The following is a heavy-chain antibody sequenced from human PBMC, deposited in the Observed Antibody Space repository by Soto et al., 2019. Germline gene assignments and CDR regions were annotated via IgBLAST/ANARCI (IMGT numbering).Heavy chain of an antibody. J-gene: IGHJ5*02. D-gene: IGHD2-2*01. Sequence: ASVKVSCKXSGYTFTGYYMHWVRQAPGQGLEWMGWINPNSGGTNYAQKFQGRVTMTRDTSISTAYMELSRLRSDDTAVYYCARDKPYCSSTSCYENWFDPWGQGTLVTVSS. CDR1: GYTFTGYY. V-gene: IGHV1-2*02. CDR3: ARDKPYCSSTSCYENWFDP. CDR2: INPNSGGT.